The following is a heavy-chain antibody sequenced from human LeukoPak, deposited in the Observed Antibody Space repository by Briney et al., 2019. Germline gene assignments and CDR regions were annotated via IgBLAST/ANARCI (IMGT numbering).Heavy chain of an antibody. CDR3: AREEDIVVVVAAHNWFDP. CDR2: INHSGST. D-gene: IGHD2-15*01. CDR1: GGSISSSSYY. V-gene: IGHV4-39*07. J-gene: IGHJ5*02. Sequence: SETLSLTCTVSGGSISSSSYYWGWIRQPPGKGLEWIGEINHSGSTNYNPSLKSRVTISVDTSKNQFSLKLSSVTAADTAVYYCAREEDIVVVVAAHNWFDPWDQGTLVTVSS.